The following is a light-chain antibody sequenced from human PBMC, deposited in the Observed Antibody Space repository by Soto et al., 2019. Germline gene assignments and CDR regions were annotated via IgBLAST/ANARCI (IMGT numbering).Light chain of an antibody. V-gene: IGKV3-11*01. J-gene: IGKJ1*01. Sequence: EIVLTQSPATLSLSPGERATLSCRASQSIDRFLAWYQQKPGQAPRFLIYDASYRATGIPARFSGSGSGTDFTLTIDSLEPEDFAVYYCQHRSDWPTFGQGTKVEIK. CDR2: DAS. CDR1: QSIDRF. CDR3: QHRSDWPT.